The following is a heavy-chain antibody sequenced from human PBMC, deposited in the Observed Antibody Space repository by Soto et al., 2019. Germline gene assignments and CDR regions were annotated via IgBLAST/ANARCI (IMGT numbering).Heavy chain of an antibody. CDR1: GGTFSSYA. D-gene: IGHD2-21*02. Sequence: QVQLVQSGAEVKKPGSSVKVSCKASGGTFSSYAISWVRQAPGQGLEWMGGIIPIFGTANYAQKFQGSVTITADKSTSTAYMELSSLRSEDTAVYYCAREQVVVVTAIQGWFDPWGQGTLVTVSS. CDR2: IIPIFGTA. V-gene: IGHV1-69*06. CDR3: AREQVVVVTAIQGWFDP. J-gene: IGHJ5*02.